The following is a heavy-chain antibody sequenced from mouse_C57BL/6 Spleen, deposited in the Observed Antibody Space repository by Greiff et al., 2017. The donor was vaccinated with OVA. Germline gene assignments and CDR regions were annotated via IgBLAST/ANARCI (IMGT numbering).Heavy chain of an antibody. CDR1: GFTFTDYY. CDR2: IRNKANGYTT. V-gene: IGHV7-3*01. J-gene: IGHJ2*01. CDR3: ARSPYGNYYFDY. D-gene: IGHD2-1*01. Sequence: EVMLVESGGGLVQPGGSLSLSCAASGFTFTDYYMSWVRQPPGKALEWLGFIRNKANGYTTAYSASVQGRFTISRDNSQSILYLEMNVLRAEDSATYYCARSPYGNYYFDYWGQGTTLTVSS.